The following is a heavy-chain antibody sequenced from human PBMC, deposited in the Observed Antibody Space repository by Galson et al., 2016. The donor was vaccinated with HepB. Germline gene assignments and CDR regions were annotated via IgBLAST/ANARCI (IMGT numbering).Heavy chain of an antibody. CDR1: GFIFDDYY. CDR3: TRGYSASGSYPTFGF. D-gene: IGHD3-10*01. Sequence: SLRLSCAASGFIFDDYYMNWIRQAPGKGLEWVSYISSSGFTIYYADSVKGRFTISRDNSDNLLFLEMNNLRAEDTAVYYCTRGYSASGSYPTFGFWGQGTTVTVSS. V-gene: IGHV3-11*04. CDR2: ISSSGFTI. J-gene: IGHJ6*01.